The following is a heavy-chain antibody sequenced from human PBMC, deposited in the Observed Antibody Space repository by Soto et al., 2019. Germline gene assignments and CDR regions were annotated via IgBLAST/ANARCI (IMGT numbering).Heavy chain of an antibody. V-gene: IGHV4-31*03. J-gene: IGHJ3*01. CDR3: ARARLRAVYAFDF. Sequence: PSETLSLTCTLSGVSITSGAYYWTWVRQHPWKGLEWIGYIYYNGNTYFSPSLKSRLTISIDTSKNQFSLKLSSVAAADTAMYYCARARLRAVYAFDFWGQGXMVTV. CDR1: GVSITSGAYY. D-gene: IGHD4-17*01. CDR2: IYYNGNT.